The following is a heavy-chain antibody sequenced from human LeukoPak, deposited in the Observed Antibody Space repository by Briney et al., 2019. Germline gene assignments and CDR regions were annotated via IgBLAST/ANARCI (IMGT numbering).Heavy chain of an antibody. CDR1: GFTFSSYA. D-gene: IGHD2-8*01. Sequence: GGSLRLSCAASGFTFSSYAMSWVRQAPGKGVEWVSAIIGNGGSTYYADSVKGRFTISRDNSKNTLYLQMNSLRAEDTAVYYCAKSKVLMVYAIDYWGQGTLVTVSS. CDR2: IIGNGGST. J-gene: IGHJ4*02. V-gene: IGHV3-23*01. CDR3: AKSKVLMVYAIDY.